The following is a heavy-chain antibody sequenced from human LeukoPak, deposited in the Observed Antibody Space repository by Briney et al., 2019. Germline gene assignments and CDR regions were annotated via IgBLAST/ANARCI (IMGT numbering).Heavy chain of an antibody. V-gene: IGHV3-23*01. Sequence: GGSLRLSCAASGFTFSSYAMSWVRQAPGKGLEWVSAISGSGGSTYYADSVKGRFTISRDNAKNTLYLQMNSLRAEDTAVYYCARGSVVITPPFDYWGQGTLVTVSS. J-gene: IGHJ4*02. CDR1: GFTFSSYA. CDR2: ISGSGGST. CDR3: ARGSVVITPPFDY. D-gene: IGHD3-22*01.